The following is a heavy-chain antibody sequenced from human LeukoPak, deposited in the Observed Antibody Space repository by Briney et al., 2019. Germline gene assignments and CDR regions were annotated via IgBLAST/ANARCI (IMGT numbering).Heavy chain of an antibody. Sequence: GRSLRLSSAAAGFTFSHYGMHWVRQAPGKGLEWVAVIWSDGTNQYYGDSVKGRFTISRDDSGNTVYLQMNSLRPEDTGVYYCARDAQRGFDYSNSLEYWGQGTPVTVST. V-gene: IGHV3-33*01. CDR1: GFTFSHYG. CDR2: IWSDGTNQ. CDR3: ARDAQRGFDYSNSLEY. D-gene: IGHD4-11*01. J-gene: IGHJ4*02.